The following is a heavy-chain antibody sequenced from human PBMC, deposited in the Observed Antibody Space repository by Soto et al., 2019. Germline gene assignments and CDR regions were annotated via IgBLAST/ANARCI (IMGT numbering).Heavy chain of an antibody. Sequence: QVQLVQSGAEEKKPGASVKVSCKASGYTFTSYAMHWVRQAPGQRLEWMGWINAGNGNTKYSQKFQGRVTITRDTSASTAYMELSSLRSEDTAVYYCARDGGVSWGERWLLFDWGQGTLVTVSS. CDR1: GYTFTSYA. V-gene: IGHV1-3*05. CDR2: INAGNGNT. D-gene: IGHD5-12*01. J-gene: IGHJ4*02. CDR3: ARDGGVSWGERWLLFD.